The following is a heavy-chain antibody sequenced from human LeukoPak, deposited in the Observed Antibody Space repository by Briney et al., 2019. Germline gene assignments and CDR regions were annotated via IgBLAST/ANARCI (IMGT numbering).Heavy chain of an antibody. CDR3: AKETVAAYY. Sequence: GGSLRLSCAASGFSFSAYAMSCVRQAAGRGLGWVSSISGSGGNTYYADSVKGRFTIYRDNSRNTLHLQMNSLSAEDTAVYYCAKETVAAYYWGQGTLVTVSS. D-gene: IGHD6-19*01. V-gene: IGHV3-23*01. CDR2: ISGSGGNT. J-gene: IGHJ4*02. CDR1: GFSFSAYA.